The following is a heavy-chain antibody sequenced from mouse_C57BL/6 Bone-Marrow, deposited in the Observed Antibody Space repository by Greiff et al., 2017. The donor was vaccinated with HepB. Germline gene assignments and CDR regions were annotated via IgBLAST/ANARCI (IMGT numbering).Heavy chain of an antibody. J-gene: IGHJ1*03. CDR1: GFSLTSYG. Sequence: QVQLQQSGPGLVQPSQSLSITCTVSGFSLTSYGVHWVRQSPGKGLEWLGVIWRGGSTDYNAAFMSRLSITKDNSKSQVFFKMNSLQADDTAIYYCAKKSDYGSNYWYFDVWGTGTTVTVSS. CDR2: IWRGGST. D-gene: IGHD1-1*01. CDR3: AKKSDYGSNYWYFDV. V-gene: IGHV2-5*01.